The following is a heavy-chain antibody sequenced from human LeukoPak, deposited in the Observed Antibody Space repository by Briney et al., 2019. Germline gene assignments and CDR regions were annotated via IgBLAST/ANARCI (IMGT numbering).Heavy chain of an antibody. J-gene: IGHJ1*01. Sequence: PGGSLRLSCVASGFTFSNYAMHWVRQAPGKGLEWVAVISYDGSNKYYADSVKGRFTISRDNSKNTLYLQMNSLRAEDTALYYCAKPPKEGLATEYFQHWGQGTLVTVSS. CDR3: AKPPKEGLATEYFQH. CDR1: GFTFSNYA. CDR2: ISYDGSNK. V-gene: IGHV3-30-3*02.